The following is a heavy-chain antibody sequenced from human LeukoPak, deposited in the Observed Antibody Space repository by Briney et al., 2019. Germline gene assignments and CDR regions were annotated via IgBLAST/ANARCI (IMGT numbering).Heavy chain of an antibody. V-gene: IGHV1-18*04. CDR2: ISANNGYT. CDR3: ARDEHYYGSGTYYRRASTFDI. D-gene: IGHD3-10*01. CDR1: GYTFTSYG. J-gene: IGHJ3*02. Sequence: ASVKVSCKASGYTFTSYGMSWVRQAPGQRLEWMGWISANNGYTNYAQKLQGRVTMTPDTSTTTAYMEMTSLTSDDTAVYYCARDEHYYGSGTYYRRASTFDIWGQGTMVTVSS.